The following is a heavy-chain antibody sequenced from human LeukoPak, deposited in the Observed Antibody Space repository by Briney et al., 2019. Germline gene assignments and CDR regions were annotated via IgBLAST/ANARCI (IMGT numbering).Heavy chain of an antibody. Sequence: GGSLRLSCTASGFTVSNNYMSWARQAPGKGLEWVAIIYSGGSTYYADSVKGRFTISRGNSKNTLYLQMNSLRAEDTAVYYCARAEKIAVAGMGYYFDYWGQGTLVTVSS. V-gene: IGHV3-53*01. CDR3: ARAEKIAVAGMGYYFDY. CDR2: IYSGGST. CDR1: GFTVSNNY. J-gene: IGHJ4*02. D-gene: IGHD6-19*01.